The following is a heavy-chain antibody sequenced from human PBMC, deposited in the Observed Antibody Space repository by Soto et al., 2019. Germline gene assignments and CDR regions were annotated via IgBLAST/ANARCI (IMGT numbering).Heavy chain of an antibody. CDR3: TRAYTVAGGSRKSLPNNY. Sequence: ASVKVSCKSSGYTFTDYYLHWVRQAPGQGREWMGWMNPGRGGTDYAQKFQGRVTMTRDTSITTAYMELSTLSYDDTAMYYCTRAYTVAGGSRKSLPNNYWGQGTLVTVSS. D-gene: IGHD6-19*01. V-gene: IGHV1-2*02. CDR1: GYTFTDYY. CDR2: MNPGRGGT. J-gene: IGHJ4*02.